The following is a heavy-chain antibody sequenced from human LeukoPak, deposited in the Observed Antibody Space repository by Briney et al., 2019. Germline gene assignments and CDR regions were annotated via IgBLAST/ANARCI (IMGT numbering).Heavy chain of an antibody. CDR1: DGSINIYY. J-gene: IGHJ3*02. D-gene: IGHD2-21*01. Sequence: SETLSLTCTVSDGSINIYYWNWIRQPPGKGLEWIGYVHYSGNTNYNPSLKSRLTISVDTSKNQFSLKLSSVTAADTAVYYCAIPARVNAFDIWGQGTMVTVSS. V-gene: IGHV4-59*08. CDR2: VHYSGNT. CDR3: AIPARVNAFDI.